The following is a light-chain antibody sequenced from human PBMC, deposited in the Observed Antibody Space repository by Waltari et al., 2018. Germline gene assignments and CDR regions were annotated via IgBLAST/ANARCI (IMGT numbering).Light chain of an antibody. V-gene: IGKV3-15*01. CDR3: QQYNLWPLT. CDR1: QTISTN. Sequence: EIVMTQSPGTLSVSPGERATLSCRASQTISTNLAWNQQKPGQAPMLLILGASTRATGIPARFSGSGSGTEFTLTISSLQSEDFAIYYCQQYNLWPLTFGGGTTVEI. CDR2: GAS. J-gene: IGKJ4*01.